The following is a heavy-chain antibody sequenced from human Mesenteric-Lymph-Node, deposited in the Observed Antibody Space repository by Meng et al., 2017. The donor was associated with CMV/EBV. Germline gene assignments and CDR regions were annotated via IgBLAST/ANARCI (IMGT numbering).Heavy chain of an antibody. CDR1: GESVSYSSTT. J-gene: IGHJ4*02. CDR3: TTGRGDGSYSSFDY. D-gene: IGHD1-26*01. CDR2: TYYRSKWYI. Sequence: LRLSCAISGESVSYSSTTWNWIRQSPSRGLEWLGRTYYRSKWYIDYALSVKSRITINPDTSKNQFSLHLNSVTPEDTAVYYCTTGRGDGSYSSFDYWGQGILVTVSS. V-gene: IGHV6-1*01.